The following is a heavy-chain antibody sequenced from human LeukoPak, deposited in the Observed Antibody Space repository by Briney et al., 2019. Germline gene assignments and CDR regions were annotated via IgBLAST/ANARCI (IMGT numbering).Heavy chain of an antibody. J-gene: IGHJ3*02. D-gene: IGHD2-15*01. Sequence: PGGSLRLSCAASGFTFSSYAMSWVRQAPGKGPEWVSAISGSGGSTYYADSVKGRFTISRDNSKNTLYLQMSSLRAEDTAVYYCANSEKCSGRSCYLGAFDIWGQGTMVTVSS. CDR2: ISGSGGST. V-gene: IGHV3-23*01. CDR3: ANSEKCSGRSCYLGAFDI. CDR1: GFTFSSYA.